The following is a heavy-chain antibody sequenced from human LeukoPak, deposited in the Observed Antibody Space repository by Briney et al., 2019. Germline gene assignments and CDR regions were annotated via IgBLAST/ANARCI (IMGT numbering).Heavy chain of an antibody. V-gene: IGHV3-21*01. Sequence: PGGSLRLPCAASGFTFSSYSMNWVRQAPGKGLEWVSSISSSSSYIYYADSVKGRFTISRDNAKNSLYLQMNSLRAEDTAVYYCARDFYSSGWYVGAFDIWGQGTMVTVSS. CDR3: ARDFYSSGWYVGAFDI. J-gene: IGHJ3*02. CDR1: GFTFSSYS. D-gene: IGHD6-19*01. CDR2: ISSSSSYI.